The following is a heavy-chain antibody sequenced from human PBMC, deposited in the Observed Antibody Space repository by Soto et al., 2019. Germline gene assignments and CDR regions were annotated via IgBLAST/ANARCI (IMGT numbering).Heavy chain of an antibody. Sequence: QLQLMESGGGVVQPGGSLRLSCAASGFTFRSYAIHWVRQAPGKGLEWVAIISYDGSTKFYTDSVKGRFTISRDNSNNTLYLQMNRLRSEDTAIYYCARDGRTGTTLPHGGLDQWGQGTLVTVSS. CDR1: GFTFRSYA. V-gene: IGHV3-30-3*01. J-gene: IGHJ4*02. D-gene: IGHD3-10*01. CDR2: ISYDGSTK. CDR3: ARDGRTGTTLPHGGLDQ.